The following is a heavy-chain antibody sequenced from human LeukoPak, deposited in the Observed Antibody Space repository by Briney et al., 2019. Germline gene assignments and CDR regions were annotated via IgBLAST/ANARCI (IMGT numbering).Heavy chain of an antibody. J-gene: IGHJ4*02. CDR2: ISSSSSYI. CDR1: GFTFSSYS. Sequence: GGSLRLSCAASGFTFSSYSMNWVRQAPGKGLEWVSSISSSSSYIYYADSVKGRFTISRDNAKNSLYLQMNSLRAEDTAVYYCARGRSGVRFFHYWGQGTLVTVSS. V-gene: IGHV3-21*01. CDR3: ARGRSGVRFFHY. D-gene: IGHD3-3*01.